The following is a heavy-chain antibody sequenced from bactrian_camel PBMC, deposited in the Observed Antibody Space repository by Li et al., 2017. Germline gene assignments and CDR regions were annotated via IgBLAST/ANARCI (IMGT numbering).Heavy chain of an antibody. Sequence: DVQLVESGGGSVQAGGSLKLSCVASGRISSSCGMAWYRQAPGKGLEWVSDINSGGSSTYYADSVKGRFTISRDGTKNTVYLQMNALKPEDTAMYYCATSRVIMTPAQALSTSSLFRFWDQGTQVTVS. D-gene: IGHD3*01. CDR1: GRISSSCG. CDR3: ATSRVIMTPAQALSTSSLFRF. J-gene: IGHJ4*01. V-gene: IGHV3S40*01. CDR2: INSGGSST.